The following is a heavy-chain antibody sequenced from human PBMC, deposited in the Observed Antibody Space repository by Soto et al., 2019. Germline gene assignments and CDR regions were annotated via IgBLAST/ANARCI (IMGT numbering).Heavy chain of an antibody. J-gene: IGHJ6*03. CDR2: IWYDGSNK. Sequence: GGSLRLSCAASGFTFSSYGMHWVRQAPGKGLEWVAVIWYDGSNKYYADSVKGRFTISRDNSKNTLYLQMNSLRAEDTAVYYCARDLELVGSGPLSSSPTMDVWGKGTTVTVSS. CDR1: GFTFSSYG. V-gene: IGHV3-33*01. D-gene: IGHD6-13*01. CDR3: ARDLELVGSGPLSSSPTMDV.